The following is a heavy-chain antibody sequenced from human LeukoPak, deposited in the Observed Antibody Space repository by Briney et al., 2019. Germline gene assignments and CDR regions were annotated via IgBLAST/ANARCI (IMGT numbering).Heavy chain of an antibody. CDR3: AREDTAMVGFDY. CDR1: GGSISSYY. J-gene: IGHJ4*02. V-gene: IGHV4-59*01. CDR2: IYYSGST. Sequence: SETLSLTCTVSGGSISSYYWSWIRQPPGKGLEWIGYIYYSGSTNYNPSLKSRVTISVDTSKNQFTLKLSSVTAADTAVYYCAREDTAMVGFDYWGQGTLVTVSS. D-gene: IGHD5-18*01.